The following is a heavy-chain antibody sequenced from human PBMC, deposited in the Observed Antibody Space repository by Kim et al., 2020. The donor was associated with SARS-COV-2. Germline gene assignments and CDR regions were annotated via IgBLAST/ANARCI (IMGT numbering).Heavy chain of an antibody. CDR3: ARHFGGGKCSGGSCYSGLNGFDP. Sequence: GESLKISCKGSGYSFTSYWISWVRQMPGKGLEWMGRIDPSDSYTNYSPSFQGHVTISADKSISTAYLQWSSLKASDTVMYYCARHFGGGKCSGGSCYSGLNGFDPWGQGALVTVSS. V-gene: IGHV5-10-1*01. CDR2: IDPSDSYT. CDR1: GYSFTSYW. J-gene: IGHJ5*02. D-gene: IGHD2-15*01.